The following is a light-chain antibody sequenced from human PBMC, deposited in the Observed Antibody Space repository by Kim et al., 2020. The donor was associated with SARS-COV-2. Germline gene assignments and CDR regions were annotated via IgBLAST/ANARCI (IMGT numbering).Light chain of an antibody. CDR2: DVS. V-gene: IGLV2-14*01. CDR1: SSDVGGFDF. CDR3: SSYRSRDTYV. J-gene: IGLJ1*01. Sequence: QSALTQPASVSGSPGQSITISCTGTSSDVGGFDFVSWYQQHPGKAPKLIIFDVSKRPSGVSNRFSGSKSGNTASLTISGLQVEDEADYYCSSYRSRDTYVFGAGTKVTVL.